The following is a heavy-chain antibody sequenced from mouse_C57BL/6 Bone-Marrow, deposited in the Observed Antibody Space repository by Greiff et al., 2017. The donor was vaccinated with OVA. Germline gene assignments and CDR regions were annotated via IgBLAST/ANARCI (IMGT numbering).Heavy chain of an antibody. J-gene: IGHJ4*01. D-gene: IGHD2-14*01. CDR2: ISYDGSN. V-gene: IGHV3-6*01. CDR3: TSYRGSYAMDY. Sequence: DVKVEESGPGLVKPSQSLSLTCSVTGYSITSGYYWNWIRPFPGNKLEWMGYISYDGSNNYNPSLKNRISITRDTSKNQFFLKLNSVTTEDTATYYCTSYRGSYAMDYWGQGTSVTVSS. CDR1: GYSITSGYY.